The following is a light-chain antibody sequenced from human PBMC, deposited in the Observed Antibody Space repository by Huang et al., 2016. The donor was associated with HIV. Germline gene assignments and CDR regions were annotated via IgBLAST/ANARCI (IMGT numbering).Light chain of an antibody. J-gene: IGKJ5*01. CDR3: QQRSNWPPIT. CDR1: QSVNRY. CDR2: DAS. V-gene: IGKV3-11*01. Sequence: EIVLTQSPTTLSRSPGERATLSCRASQSVNRYLAWYQHKPGQAPRLLIYDASNRATGIPARFSGSGSGTDFTLTISSLEPEDFAVYYCQQRSNWPPITFGQGTRLEIK.